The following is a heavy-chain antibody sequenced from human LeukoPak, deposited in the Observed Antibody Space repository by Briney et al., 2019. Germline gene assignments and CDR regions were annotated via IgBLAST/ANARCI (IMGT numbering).Heavy chain of an antibody. D-gene: IGHD6-6*01. CDR1: GYRFNSFD. V-gene: IGHV1-8*01. CDR2: MNPNTGDT. Sequence: ASVKVSCKASGYRFNSFDISWVRQATGQGLEWMGWMNPNTGDTGYAQKFQGRVTMSRDTSISTAYMEVSSLRSDDTAVYYCVVLTLRRWGQGTLVTVSS. CDR3: VVLTLRR. J-gene: IGHJ4*02.